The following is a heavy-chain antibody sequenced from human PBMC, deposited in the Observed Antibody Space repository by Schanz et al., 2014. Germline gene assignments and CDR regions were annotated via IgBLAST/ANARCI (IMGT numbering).Heavy chain of an antibody. CDR1: GFTFSSYG. CDR3: AREEGYGYGPGAFDI. D-gene: IGHD5-18*01. Sequence: VQLLESGGGLVQPGGSLRLSCAASGFTFSSYGMHWVRQAPGKGLEWVAVILYDGSKTYYADSVKGRFTISRDNSKNTLSLQMNSLRAEDTAVYYCAREEGYGYGPGAFDIWGQGTMVTVSS. V-gene: IGHV3-30*03. CDR2: ILYDGSKT. J-gene: IGHJ3*02.